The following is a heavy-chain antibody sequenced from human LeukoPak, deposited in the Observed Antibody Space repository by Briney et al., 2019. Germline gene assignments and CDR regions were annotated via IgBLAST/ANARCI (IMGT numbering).Heavy chain of an antibody. Sequence: GESLQISCKGSGYRFTSYWISWGRQMPGKGLEWMGRIDPSDSYTNYSPSFQGHVTISADKSISTAYLQWSSLKASDTAVYYCATRLSSGYYYVGAFDIWGQGTMVTVSS. J-gene: IGHJ3*02. CDR1: GYRFTSYW. CDR2: IDPSDSYT. D-gene: IGHD3-22*01. CDR3: ATRLSSGYYYVGAFDI. V-gene: IGHV5-10-1*01.